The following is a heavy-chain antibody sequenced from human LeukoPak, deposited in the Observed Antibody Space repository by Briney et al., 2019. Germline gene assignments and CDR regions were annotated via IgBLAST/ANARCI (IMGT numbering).Heavy chain of an antibody. CDR1: GFTFNIYT. V-gene: IGHV3-49*04. J-gene: IGHJ3*02. CDR3: TRDTYSITRDTFDI. D-gene: IGHD4-11*01. Sequence: GGSLRLSCAASGFTFNIYTMSWVRQAPGKGLEWVGFIRSKTYGGTTEYAASVKGRFTISRDDSKSSAYLQMNSLKTEDTAMYYCTRDTYSITRDTFDIWGQGTMVTVSS. CDR2: IRSKTYGGTT.